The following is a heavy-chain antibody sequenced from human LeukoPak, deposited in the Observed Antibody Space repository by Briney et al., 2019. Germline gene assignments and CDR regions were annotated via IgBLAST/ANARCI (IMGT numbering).Heavy chain of an antibody. CDR3: ARPLGQYSTSSGLVV. D-gene: IGHD6-6*01. J-gene: IGHJ4*02. V-gene: IGHV4-38-2*02. CDR1: GYSISSGYY. CDR2: VFHSGST. Sequence: PSETLSLTCTVSGYSISSGYYWDWIGQPPGKGLEWIGSVFHSGSTYYNPSLKSRVTISVDTSKNQFSLKLASVTAADTAVYYCARPLGQYSTSSGLVVWGQGTLVTVSS.